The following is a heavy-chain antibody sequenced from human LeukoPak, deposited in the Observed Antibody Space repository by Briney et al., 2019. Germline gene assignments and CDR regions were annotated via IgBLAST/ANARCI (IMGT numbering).Heavy chain of an antibody. J-gene: IGHJ4*02. D-gene: IGHD6-25*01. CDR1: GDSISRSTYY. CDR2: VYYGRSP. Sequence: SETLSLTCTVSGDSISRSTYYWAWIRQPPGKGLEWIGSVYYGRSPYFNPSLESRATISVDTSKNHFSLKMSSVTAADTAVYYCARSSGTGTFAYWGQGTLVTVSS. V-gene: IGHV4-39*02. CDR3: ARSSGTGTFAY.